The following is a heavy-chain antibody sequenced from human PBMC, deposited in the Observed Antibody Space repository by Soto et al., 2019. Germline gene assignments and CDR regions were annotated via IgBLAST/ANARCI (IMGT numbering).Heavy chain of an antibody. D-gene: IGHD6-19*01. J-gene: IGHJ5*02. CDR3: ARLYSSGSGWFPP. CDR2: FYSSGSI. CDR1: GYSITAGGYY. Sequence: SETLSLTCFVSGYSITAGGYYWSWIRHHPGRGLEWIGSFYSSGSIIYNPSLRSRVSISGDTSSNQFSMSLTSVTAADTARYYCARLYSSGSGWFPPWGQGTLVTVSS. V-gene: IGHV4-31*03.